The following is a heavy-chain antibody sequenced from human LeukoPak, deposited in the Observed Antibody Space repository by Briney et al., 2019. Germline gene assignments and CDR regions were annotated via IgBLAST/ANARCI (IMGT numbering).Heavy chain of an antibody. V-gene: IGHV4-31*03. Sequence: SETLSLTCTVSGGSISSGGYYWSWIRQHPGKGLEWIGYIYYSGSTYYNPSLKSRVTISVDTSKNQFSLKLSSVTAADTAVYYYARGRRYYYDSSGYYGYWGQGTLVTVSS. CDR2: IYYSGST. CDR1: GGSISSGGYY. J-gene: IGHJ4*02. CDR3: ARGRRYYYDSSGYYGY. D-gene: IGHD3-22*01.